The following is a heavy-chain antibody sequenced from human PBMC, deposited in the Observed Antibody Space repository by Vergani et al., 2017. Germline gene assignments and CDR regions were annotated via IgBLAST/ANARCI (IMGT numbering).Heavy chain of an antibody. CDR1: GFTFNHYA. CDR2: ISGSGGST. CDR3: AKAKPRNGGYDYVCYYHAMDV. V-gene: IGHV3-23*01. D-gene: IGHD5-12*01. Sequence: EVQLLESGGDLVQPGGSLRLSCAASGFTFNHYAMNWVRQAPGKGLEWVSGISGSGGSTYYAGSVKGRFTISRDSSKNTLYLQMNSLSAEDTAVYYCAKAKPRNGGYDYVCYYHAMDVWGEGPTFTVSS. J-gene: IGHJ6*04.